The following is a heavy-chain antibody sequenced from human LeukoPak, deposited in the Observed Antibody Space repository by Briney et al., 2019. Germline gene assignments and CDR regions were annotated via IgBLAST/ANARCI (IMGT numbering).Heavy chain of an antibody. CDR2: INHSGST. J-gene: IGHJ4*02. CDR1: GGPFSGYY. V-gene: IGHV4-34*01. Sequence: SETLSLTCAVYGGPFSGYYWSWIRQSPGKGLEWIGEINHSGSTNYNPSLKSRVTISVDTSKNQFSLKLSSVTAADTAVYYCARVRASYDFWSGYLFWGQGTLVTVSS. CDR3: ARVRASYDFWSGYLF. D-gene: IGHD3-3*01.